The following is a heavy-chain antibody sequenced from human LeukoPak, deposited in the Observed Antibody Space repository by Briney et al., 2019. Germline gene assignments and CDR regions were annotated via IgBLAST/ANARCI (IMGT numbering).Heavy chain of an antibody. Sequence: GASVKVSCKASGGTFGSYVISWVRQAPGQGLEWMGGIIPIFGTAHYAQKFQGRLTITADESTSTVYMEMSSLRSEVTAMYYCAKEGDTALVTGYFDLWGRGTLVTVSS. V-gene: IGHV1-69*13. CDR2: IIPIFGTA. J-gene: IGHJ2*01. CDR1: GGTFGSYV. D-gene: IGHD5-18*01. CDR3: AKEGDTALVTGYFDL.